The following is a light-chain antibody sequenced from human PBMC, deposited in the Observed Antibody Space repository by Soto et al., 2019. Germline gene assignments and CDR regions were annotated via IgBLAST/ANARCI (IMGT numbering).Light chain of an antibody. J-gene: IGKJ5*01. Sequence: DIQLTQSPSFLSASVGDRVTITCRASQGLSSDLAWYQQNPGKAPKLLIYAASTLQSGVPSRFSGSGSGTDFTLTISSLQAEDFANSFCDHHYSYTITFAQGTRLEIK. CDR2: AAS. V-gene: IGKV1-9*01. CDR1: QGLSSD. CDR3: DHHYSYTIT.